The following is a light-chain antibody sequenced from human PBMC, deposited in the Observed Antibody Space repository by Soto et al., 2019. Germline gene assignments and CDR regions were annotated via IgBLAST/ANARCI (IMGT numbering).Light chain of an antibody. CDR1: SSNIGAGYD. V-gene: IGLV1-40*01. CDR3: QSYDSSLSGLWV. Sequence: QSVLTQPPSVSGAPGQRATFSCTGSSSNIGAGYDVHWYQQLPGAAPKLLIYGNNNRPSGVPDRFSGSKSGTSASLAITGLQAEDEADYYCQSYDSSLSGLWVFGGGTKVTVL. CDR2: GNN. J-gene: IGLJ3*02.